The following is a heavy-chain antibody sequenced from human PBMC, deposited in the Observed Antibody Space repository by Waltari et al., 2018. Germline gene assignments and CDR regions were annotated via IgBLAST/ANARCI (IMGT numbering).Heavy chain of an antibody. CDR2: ISGSGGST. Sequence: EVQLLESGGGLVQPGGSLRLSCAASGFTFSSYAMSWVRPAPGKGLEWVSAISGSGGSTYYADSVKGRFTISRDNSKNTLYLQMNSLRAEDTAVYYCAKGGSSWGYGYDLLHWFDPWGQGTLVTVSS. V-gene: IGHV3-23*01. CDR1: GFTFSSYA. J-gene: IGHJ5*02. D-gene: IGHD5-18*01. CDR3: AKGGSSWGYGYDLLHWFDP.